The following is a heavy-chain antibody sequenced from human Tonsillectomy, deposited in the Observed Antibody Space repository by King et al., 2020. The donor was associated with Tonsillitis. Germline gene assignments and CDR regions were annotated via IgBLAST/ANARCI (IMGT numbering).Heavy chain of an antibody. CDR3: ARVGGGIFGAAYDS. CDR1: GFTFSTYA. V-gene: IGHV3-64*01. D-gene: IGHD3-3*01. Sequence: VQLVESGGGLVQPGGSLRLSCAASGFTFSTYAMHWVRQAPGKGLEYVSAISNDGGTTYYANSVKGRFTISRDNSKNTLFLQMGSLRADDMAVYYCARVGGGIFGAAYDSWGQGTLVTVSS. CDR2: ISNDGGTT. J-gene: IGHJ4*02.